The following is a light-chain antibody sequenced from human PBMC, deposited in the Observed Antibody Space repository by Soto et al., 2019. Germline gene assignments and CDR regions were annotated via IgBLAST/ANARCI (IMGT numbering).Light chain of an antibody. CDR2: GAS. Sequence: IQMTQSPSSLSASVGDSVTVTCRASQSINIYLNWYQQKPGKAPTLLIYGASSLHSGVPSRFTGGGSRTDFTLTISSLQPEDFATYYCQQSYRSPYTLGQGTKLEIK. CDR1: QSINIY. CDR3: QQSYRSPYT. J-gene: IGKJ2*01. V-gene: IGKV1-39*01.